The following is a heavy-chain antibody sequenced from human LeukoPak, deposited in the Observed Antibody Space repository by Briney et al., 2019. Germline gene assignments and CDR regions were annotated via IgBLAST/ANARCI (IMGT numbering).Heavy chain of an antibody. CDR1: GGSISGYF. CDR2: IYASGST. D-gene: IGHD2-8*01. J-gene: IGHJ4*02. CDR3: ALGYCINGVCYGLDY. V-gene: IGHV4-4*07. Sequence: PSETLSLTCTVSGGSISGYFWSWIRQPAGKGLEWIGRIYASGSTNYNPSLKSRVTISVDTSKKQFSLKLRSVTAADTAVYYCALGYCINGVCYGLDYWGQGTLVTVSS.